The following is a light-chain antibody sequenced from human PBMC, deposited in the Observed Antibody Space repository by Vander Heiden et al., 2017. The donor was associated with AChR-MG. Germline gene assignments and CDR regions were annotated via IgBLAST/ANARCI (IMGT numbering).Light chain of an antibody. Sequence: EIVLTQSPGTLSLSPGERATLSCRASKSVSSSYLAWYQQKPGQAPRLLIYGASSRATGIPDRFSGSGSGTDFTLTISRLEPEDFAVYYCQQYCSSPQTFGQGTKLEIK. CDR2: GAS. CDR1: KSVSSSY. CDR3: QQYCSSPQT. V-gene: IGKV3-20*01. J-gene: IGKJ2*01.